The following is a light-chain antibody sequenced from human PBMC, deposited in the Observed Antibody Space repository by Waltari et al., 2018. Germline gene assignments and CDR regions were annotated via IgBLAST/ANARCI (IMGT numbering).Light chain of an antibody. CDR1: SSNIGDYNL. CDR3: CSYSTSGSWM. J-gene: IGLJ3*02. CDR2: YVT. V-gene: IGLV2-23*02. Sequence: QSALTQPASVSGSPGQSITIPCTRTSSNIGDYNLVSWFQHHPGKVPELVMYYVTKRPSGISDRFSGSKSGNTASLTISALQADDEADYYCCSYSTSGSWMFGGGTKVTVL.